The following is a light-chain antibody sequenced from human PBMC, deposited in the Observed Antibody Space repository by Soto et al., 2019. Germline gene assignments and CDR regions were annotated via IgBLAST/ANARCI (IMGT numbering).Light chain of an antibody. CDR1: QGVSSSY. J-gene: IGKJ2*01. CDR2: AAS. CDR3: QQYGSSPYT. V-gene: IGKV3D-20*01. Sequence: EIVLTQSPATLSLSPGDRATLSCGASQGVSSSYLAWYQQKPGLAPRLLIYAASSRHTGIPDRFSGSGSGTDFTLTISRLEPEDFAAYYCQQYGSSPYTFGQGTKLEIK.